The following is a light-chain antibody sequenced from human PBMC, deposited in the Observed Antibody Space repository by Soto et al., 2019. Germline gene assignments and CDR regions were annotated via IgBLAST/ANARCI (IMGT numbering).Light chain of an antibody. CDR1: DSNIGSNF. V-gene: IGLV1-47*01. CDR2: RND. CDR3: ASWDDSLSVWV. J-gene: IGLJ3*02. Sequence: QSVVSQPPSASATPGQRVTISCSGSDSNIGSNFVYWYQQLAGTAPKLLVFRNDQRPSGVPDRISGSKSGTSASLAICGLRSEDEADYYCASWDDSLSVWVFGGGTKVTVL.